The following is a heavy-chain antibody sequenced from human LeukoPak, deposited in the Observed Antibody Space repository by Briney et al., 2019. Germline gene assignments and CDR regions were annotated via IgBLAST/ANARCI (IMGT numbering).Heavy chain of an antibody. CDR1: GYTFTSYG. CDR3: ASGLYDSSGYSLDY. CDR2: ISAYNGNT. D-gene: IGHD3-22*01. J-gene: IGHJ4*02. Sequence: GASVKVSCKASGYTFTSYGISWVRQAPGQGLEWMGWISAYNGNTNYAQKFQGRVTITADESTSTAYMELSSLRSEDTAVYYCASGLYDSSGYSLDYWGQGTLVTVSS. V-gene: IGHV1-18*01.